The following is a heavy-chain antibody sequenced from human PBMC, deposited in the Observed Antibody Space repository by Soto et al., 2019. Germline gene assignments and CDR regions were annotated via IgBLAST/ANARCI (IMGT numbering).Heavy chain of an antibody. CDR1: GFSFSSYA. Sequence: PGGSLRLSCAASGFSFSSYAMNWVRQAPGQGLEWVSAISNNGGVTFYGDSVKGRFTFSRDNSKNILYLQMNSLRAEDTAVYYCAKILASSATGYWGRGTLVTVSS. D-gene: IGHD6-13*01. CDR2: ISNNGGVT. V-gene: IGHV3-23*01. CDR3: AKILASSATGY. J-gene: IGHJ4*02.